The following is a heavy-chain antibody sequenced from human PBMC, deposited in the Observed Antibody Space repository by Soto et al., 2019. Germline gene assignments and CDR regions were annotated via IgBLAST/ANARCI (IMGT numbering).Heavy chain of an antibody. V-gene: IGHV4-31*03. CDR1: GGSISSGCYY. Sequence: SVTLSLTCTVAGGSISSGCYYWSWIRKHPGKGLEWIGYIYYSGSTYYNPSLKSRVTISVDTSKNQFSLKLSSVTAADTAVYYCARDRSLADYYGSGRDDAFDIWGQGTMVTVSS. CDR2: IYYSGST. CDR3: ARDRSLADYYGSGRDDAFDI. D-gene: IGHD3-10*01. J-gene: IGHJ3*02.